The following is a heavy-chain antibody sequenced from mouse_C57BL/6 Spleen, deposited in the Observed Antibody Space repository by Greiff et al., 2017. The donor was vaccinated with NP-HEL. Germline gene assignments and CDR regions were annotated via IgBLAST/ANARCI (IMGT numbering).Heavy chain of an antibody. CDR2: INPNNGGT. CDR3: ARGMGLTGVFAY. J-gene: IGHJ3*01. Sequence: EVQLQQSGPELVKPGASVKIPCKASGYTFTDYNMDWVKQSHGKSLEWIGDINPNNGGTIYNQKFKGKATLTVDKSSSTAYMELRSLTSEDTAVYYCARGMGLTGVFAYWGQGTLVTVSA. D-gene: IGHD4-1*01. CDR1: GYTFTDYN. V-gene: IGHV1-18*01.